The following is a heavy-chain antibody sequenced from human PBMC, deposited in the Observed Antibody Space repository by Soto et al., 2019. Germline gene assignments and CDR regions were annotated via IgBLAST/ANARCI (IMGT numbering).Heavy chain of an antibody. J-gene: IGHJ3*02. V-gene: IGHV4-59*01. CDR2: IYYSGST. CDR3: ARDVGKRIAGDDAFDI. D-gene: IGHD6-13*01. Sequence: SETLSLTCTVSGGSISSYYWSWIRQPPGKGLEWIGYIYYSGSTNYNPSLKSRVTISVDTSKNQFSLKLSSVTAADTAVYYCARDVGKRIAGDDAFDIWGQGTMVTVSS. CDR1: GGSISSYY.